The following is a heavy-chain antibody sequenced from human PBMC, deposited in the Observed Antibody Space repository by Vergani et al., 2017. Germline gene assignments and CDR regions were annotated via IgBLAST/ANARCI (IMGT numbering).Heavy chain of an antibody. Sequence: QVQLVESGGGVVQPGRSLRLSCAASGFTFSSYGMHWVRQAPGKGLEWVAVISYDGSNKYYADSVKGRFTISRDNSKNTLYLQMNSLRAEDTAVYYCARDLHSGIAAAGTGVEADYWGQGTLVTVSS. CDR1: GFTFSSYG. J-gene: IGHJ4*02. CDR2: ISYDGSNK. D-gene: IGHD6-13*01. CDR3: ARDLHSGIAAAGTGVEADY. V-gene: IGHV3-30*19.